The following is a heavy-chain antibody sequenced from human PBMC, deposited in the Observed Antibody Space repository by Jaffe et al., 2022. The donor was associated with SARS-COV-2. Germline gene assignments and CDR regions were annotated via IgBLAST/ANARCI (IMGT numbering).Heavy chain of an antibody. D-gene: IGHD5-18*01. V-gene: IGHV3-21*01. CDR3: ARDTADVDTAMVSAFDI. CDR1: GFTFSSYS. Sequence: EVQLVESGGGLVKPGGSLRLSCAASGFTFSSYSMNWVRQAPGKGLEWVSSISSSSSYIYYADSVKGRFTISRDNAKNSLYLQMNSLRAEDTAVYYCARDTADVDTAMVSAFDIWGQGTMVTVSS. CDR2: ISSSSSYI. J-gene: IGHJ3*02.